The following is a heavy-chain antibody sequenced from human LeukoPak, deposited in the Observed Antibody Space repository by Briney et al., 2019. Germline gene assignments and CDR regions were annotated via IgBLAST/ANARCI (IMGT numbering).Heavy chain of an antibody. Sequence: ASVKVSCKASGGTFSSYAISWVRQAPGQGLEWMGRIIPILGIANYAQKFQGRVTITADKSTSTAYMELSGLRSEDTAVYYCARGELSPPREAAFDYWGQGTLVTVSS. CDR1: GGTFSSYA. D-gene: IGHD2/OR15-2a*01. J-gene: IGHJ4*02. CDR3: ARGELSPPREAAFDY. CDR2: IIPILGIA. V-gene: IGHV1-69*04.